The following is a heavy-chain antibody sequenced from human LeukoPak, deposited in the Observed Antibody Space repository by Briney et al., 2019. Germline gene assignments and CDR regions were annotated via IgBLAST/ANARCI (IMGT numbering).Heavy chain of an antibody. CDR1: GGSISSSNW. J-gene: IGHJ4*02. CDR3: ARTKGGIAAADAYFDY. Sequence: SETLSLTCAVSGGSISSSNWWSWVRQPPGKGLEWIGEIYHSGSTYYNPSLKSRVTMSIDTSKNQFSLKLSSVTAADTAVYYCARTKGGIAAADAYFDYWGQGTLVTVSS. V-gene: IGHV4-4*02. D-gene: IGHD6-13*01. CDR2: IYHSGST.